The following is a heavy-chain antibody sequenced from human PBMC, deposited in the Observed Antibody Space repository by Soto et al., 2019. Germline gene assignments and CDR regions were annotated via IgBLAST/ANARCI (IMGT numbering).Heavy chain of an antibody. CDR1: GYIFTNYY. CDR3: ARDLAAAAY. CDR2: INPLPTSGST. J-gene: IGHJ4*02. D-gene: IGHD6-13*01. Sequence: GASVKGYCKASGYIFTNYYIHWVRQAPGQGLEWMAIINPLPTSGSTNYAQKFQGRVTVTRDTSTSTVYLELSSLRSDDTAVYYCARDLAAAAYWGQGTLVTVSS. V-gene: IGHV1-46*01.